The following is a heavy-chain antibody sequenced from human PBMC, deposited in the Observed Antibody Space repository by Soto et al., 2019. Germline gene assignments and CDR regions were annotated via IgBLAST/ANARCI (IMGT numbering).Heavy chain of an antibody. J-gene: IGHJ6*02. CDR1: GYIFVNYG. CDR3: TMVDNYVTPTPQNV. V-gene: IGHV1-18*01. D-gene: IGHD3-16*01. CDR2: ISPYSGIT. Sequence: QVQLVQSGDEVRKPGSSLKVSCKASGYIFVNYGIAWVRQAPGQRLEWMGWISPYSGITHYASKVQGRLTMTTDTSTSTAYMDLGSLTSADTAVYYCTMVDNYVTPTPQNVWGAGTTVS.